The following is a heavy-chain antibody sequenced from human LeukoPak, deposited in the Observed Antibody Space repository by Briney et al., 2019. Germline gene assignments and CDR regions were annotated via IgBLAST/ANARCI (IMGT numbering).Heavy chain of an antibody. J-gene: IGHJ4*02. Sequence: KASETLSLTCAVSGGSISSGGYSWSWIRQPPGKGLEWIGYIYHSGSTYYNPSLKSRVTMSVDRSKNQFSLKLSSVTAADTAVYYCARVDSSSLFDYWGQGTLVTVSS. D-gene: IGHD6-6*01. CDR3: ARVDSSSLFDY. V-gene: IGHV4-30-2*01. CDR1: GGSISSGGYS. CDR2: IYHSGST.